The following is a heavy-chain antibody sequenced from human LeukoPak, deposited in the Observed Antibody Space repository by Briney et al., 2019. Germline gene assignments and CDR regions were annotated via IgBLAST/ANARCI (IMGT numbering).Heavy chain of an antibody. CDR2: IYPGDSDT. D-gene: IGHD6-19*01. Sequence: GESLKVSCKGSGYSFATYWIGWVRQMPGKGLEWMGIIYPGDSDTRYSPSFQGQVTISADKSINTAYLQWSSLKASDTAMYYCARSKSSGSDHDYWGQGTLVTVSS. J-gene: IGHJ4*02. CDR1: GYSFATYW. V-gene: IGHV5-51*01. CDR3: ARSKSSGSDHDY.